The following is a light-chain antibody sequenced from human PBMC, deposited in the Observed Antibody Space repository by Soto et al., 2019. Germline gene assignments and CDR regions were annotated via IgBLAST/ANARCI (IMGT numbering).Light chain of an antibody. V-gene: IGKV3-20*01. J-gene: IGKJ4*01. Sequence: EIVLTQSPGTLSLSPGERATLSCRASQSVTSSYLAWYQHKPGQAPRLLIYGASSRATGIPDRFSGSGSGTDFTLTISRLEPEDFAVYYCQQHGSSISFGGGTKVENK. CDR1: QSVTSSY. CDR3: QQHGSSIS. CDR2: GAS.